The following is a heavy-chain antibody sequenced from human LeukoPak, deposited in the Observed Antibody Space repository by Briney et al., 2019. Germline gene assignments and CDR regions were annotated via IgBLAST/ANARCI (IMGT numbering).Heavy chain of an antibody. V-gene: IGHV4-59*01. CDR1: GGSISSYY. D-gene: IGHD3-10*01. J-gene: IGHJ5*02. CDR3: ARGATMVRGVVPAYNWFDL. CDR2: IYYSGST. Sequence: SETLSLTCTVSGGSISSYYWSWIRQPPGKGLEWIGYIYYSGSTNYNPSLKSRVTISVDTSKNQFSLKLSSVTAADTAVYYCARGATMVRGVVPAYNWFDLWGQGTLVTVSS.